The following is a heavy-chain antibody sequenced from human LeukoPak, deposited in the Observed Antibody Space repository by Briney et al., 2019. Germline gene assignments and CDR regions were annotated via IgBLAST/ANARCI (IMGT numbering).Heavy chain of an antibody. J-gene: IGHJ3*02. D-gene: IGHD5-12*01. Sequence: SETLSLTCTVSGGSIGTYYWSWIRQPPGKGLEWIGYIYYSGSTNYNPSLKSRVTISVDTSKNQFSLKLSSVTAADTAVYYCARDSWDSGYDYGVAFDIWGQGTMVTVSS. V-gene: IGHV4-59*01. CDR1: GGSIGTYY. CDR2: IYYSGST. CDR3: ARDSWDSGYDYGVAFDI.